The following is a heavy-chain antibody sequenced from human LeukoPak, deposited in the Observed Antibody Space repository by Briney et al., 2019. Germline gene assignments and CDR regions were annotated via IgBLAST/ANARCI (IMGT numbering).Heavy chain of an antibody. V-gene: IGHV3-30*04. CDR2: TSFDGSDN. Sequence: GGSLRLSCAASGFTFSSYAMHWVRQAPGKGLKWVAVTSFDGSDNYYADSVKGRFTISRDNSKNTLYLQMNSLRPDDTAVYYCARAPGTMIVVDYWGQGTLVTASS. CDR1: GFTFSSYA. CDR3: ARAPGTMIVVDY. J-gene: IGHJ4*02. D-gene: IGHD3-22*01.